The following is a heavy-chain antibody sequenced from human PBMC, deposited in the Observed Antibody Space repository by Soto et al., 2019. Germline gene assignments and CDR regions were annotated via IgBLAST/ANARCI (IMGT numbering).Heavy chain of an antibody. CDR1: GGSISSYY. V-gene: IGHV4-59*08. CDR3: ARHDNFWSGYYSDYFDY. J-gene: IGHJ4*02. CDR2: IYYSGST. D-gene: IGHD3-3*01. Sequence: PSETLSLTCTVSGGSISSYYWSWIRQPPGKGLEWIGYIYYSGSTNYNPSLKSRVTISVDASKNQFSLKLSSVTAADTAVYYCARHDNFWSGYYSDYFDYWGQGTLVTVSS.